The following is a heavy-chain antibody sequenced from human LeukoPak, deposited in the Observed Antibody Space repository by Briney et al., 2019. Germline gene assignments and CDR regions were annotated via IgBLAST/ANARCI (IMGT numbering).Heavy chain of an antibody. CDR2: VSGSGDTT. CDR1: GFTFSNYP. CDR3: AKELWEGSGYLDY. J-gene: IGHJ4*02. D-gene: IGHD3-22*01. V-gene: IGHV3-23*01. Sequence: GGSLRLSCAASGFTFSNYPMAWIRQAPGKGPEWVSAVSGSGDTTIYTDSVKGRFTISRDNSKNTWSLQMNSLQAEDTALYYCAKELWEGSGYLDYWGQGILVTVSS.